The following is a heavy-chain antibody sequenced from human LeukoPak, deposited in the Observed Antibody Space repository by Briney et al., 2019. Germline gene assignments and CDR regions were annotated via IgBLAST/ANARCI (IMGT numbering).Heavy chain of an antibody. J-gene: IGHJ5*02. D-gene: IGHD3-10*01. CDR3: ARDSGSYYNVGRFDP. Sequence: SETLSLTCTVSGGSLSNYWSWIRQPPGKGLEWIGYIYYSGSTNYNPSLKSRVTISVDTSKNQFSLKLSSVTAADTAVYYCARDSGSYYNVGRFDPWGQGTLVTVSS. CDR1: GGSLSNY. V-gene: IGHV4-59*01. CDR2: IYYSGST.